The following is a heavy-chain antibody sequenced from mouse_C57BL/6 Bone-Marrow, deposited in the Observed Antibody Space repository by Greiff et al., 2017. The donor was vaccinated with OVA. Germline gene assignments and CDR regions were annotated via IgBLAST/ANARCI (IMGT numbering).Heavy chain of an antibody. J-gene: IGHJ2*01. Sequence: QVQLQQPGAELVKPGASVKLSCKASGYTFTSYWMHWVKQRPGQGLEWIGMIHPNSGSTNYNEKFKGKATLTVDKSSSTAYMQLSSLTSEDSAVYYCARSVIYYDYDGGYWGQGTTLTVSS. CDR3: ARSVIYYDYDGGY. D-gene: IGHD2-4*01. CDR1: GYTFTSYW. V-gene: IGHV1-64*01. CDR2: IHPNSGST.